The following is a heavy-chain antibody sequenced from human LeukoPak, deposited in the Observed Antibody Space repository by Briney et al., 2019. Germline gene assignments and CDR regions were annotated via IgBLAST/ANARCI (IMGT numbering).Heavy chain of an antibody. V-gene: IGHV1-46*01. CDR2: INPSGGST. Sequence: GASVKVSCKASGYTSTSYYMHWVRQAPGQGLEWMGIINPSGGSTSYAQKFQGRVTMTRDTSTSTVYMELSSLRSEATAAYYCARSFGDYGDYSDYWGQGTLVTVSS. D-gene: IGHD4-17*01. J-gene: IGHJ4*02. CDR3: ARSFGDYGDYSDY. CDR1: GYTSTSYY.